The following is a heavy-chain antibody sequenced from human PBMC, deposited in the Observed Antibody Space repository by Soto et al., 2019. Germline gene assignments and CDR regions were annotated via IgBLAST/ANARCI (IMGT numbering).Heavy chain of an antibody. CDR2: ISGGGDAS. CDR1: GFTFSSYA. V-gene: IGHV3-23*01. CDR3: AKRPTDFWSGYWTSDY. J-gene: IGHJ4*02. D-gene: IGHD3-3*01. Sequence: GGSLRLSCTASGFTFSSYAMDWVRQAPGKGLEWLSAISGGGDASHYADSVKGRFTISRDNSKNTLFLQMSSLKAEDTAVYYCAKRPTDFWSGYWTSDYWGQGPLVTVSS.